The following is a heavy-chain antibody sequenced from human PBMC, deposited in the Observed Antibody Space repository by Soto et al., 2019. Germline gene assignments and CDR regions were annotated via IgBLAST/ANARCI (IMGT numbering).Heavy chain of an antibody. D-gene: IGHD2-8*02. CDR3: ARGGGVYYFDY. V-gene: IGHV4-59*01. CDR1: GGSISSYY. CDR2: IYYSGIT. Sequence: QVQLQESGPGLVKPSETLSLTCTVSGGSISSYYWSWIRQPPGKGLEWIGYIYYSGITYYNPSLKSRVAISVDTSKSQFPLNLSSVTAADTAVYYCARGGGVYYFDYWGQGTLVTVSS. J-gene: IGHJ4*02.